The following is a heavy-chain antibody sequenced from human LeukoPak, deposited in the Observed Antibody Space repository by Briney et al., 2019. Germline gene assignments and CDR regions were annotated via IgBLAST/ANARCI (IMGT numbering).Heavy chain of an antibody. CDR3: ARGGGGSSWGDEGAQFDY. J-gene: IGHJ4*02. V-gene: IGHV4-39*07. CDR1: GGSISSSSYY. Sequence: SETRSLTCTVSGGSISSSSYYWGWIRQPPGKGLEWIGSIYYSGSTYYNPSLKSRVTISVDTSKNQFSLKLSSVTAADTAVYYCARGGGGSSWGDEGAQFDYWGQGTLVTVSS. CDR2: IYYSGST. D-gene: IGHD6-13*01.